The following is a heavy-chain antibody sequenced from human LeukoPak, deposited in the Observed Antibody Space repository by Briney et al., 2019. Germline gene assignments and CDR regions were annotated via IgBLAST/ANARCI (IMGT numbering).Heavy chain of an antibody. Sequence: SETLSLTCAVYGGSFSGYYWGWIRQPPGKGLEWIGSIYYSGSTYYNPSLKSRVTISVDTSKNQFSLKLSSVTAADTAVYYCARRRPYYCSSTSCYAGYAFDIWGQGTMVTVSS. CDR2: IYYSGST. D-gene: IGHD2-2*01. CDR1: GGSFSGYY. V-gene: IGHV4-39*01. J-gene: IGHJ3*02. CDR3: ARRRPYYCSSTSCYAGYAFDI.